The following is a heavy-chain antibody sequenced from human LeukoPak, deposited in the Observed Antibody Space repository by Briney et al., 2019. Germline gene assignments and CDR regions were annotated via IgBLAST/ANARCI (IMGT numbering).Heavy chain of an antibody. J-gene: IGHJ3*02. Sequence: MTSETLSLTCSVSGGSISSSSYYWDWIRQPPGKGLEWVGAFYYSGSTYYNPSLKSRVTISGDTSKNQFSLKLSSVTAADTAVYYCARHPRPGTMVREYARAFDMWGQGTMVTVSS. D-gene: IGHD3-10*01. CDR2: FYYSGST. V-gene: IGHV4-39*01. CDR3: ARHPRPGTMVREYARAFDM. CDR1: GGSISSSSYY.